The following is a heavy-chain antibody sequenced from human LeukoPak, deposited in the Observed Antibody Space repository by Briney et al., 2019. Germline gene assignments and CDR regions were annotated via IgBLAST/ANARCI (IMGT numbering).Heavy chain of an antibody. CDR2: IYYSGST. Sequence: SETLSLTCTVSGGSISSYYWSWIRQPPGKGLEWIGYIYYSGSTNYNPSLKSRVTISVDTSKNQFSLKLSSVTAADTAVYYCARGNVDYVWGSYRYTWNDYWGQGTLVTVSS. J-gene: IGHJ4*02. CDR3: ARGNVDYVWGSYRYTWNDY. D-gene: IGHD3-16*02. CDR1: GGSISSYY. V-gene: IGHV4-59*08.